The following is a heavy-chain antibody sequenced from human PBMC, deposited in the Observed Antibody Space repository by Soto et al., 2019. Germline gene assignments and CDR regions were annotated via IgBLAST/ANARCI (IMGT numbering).Heavy chain of an antibody. D-gene: IGHD6-6*01. CDR2: IYYDGNT. CDR1: GGSITSSSHY. V-gene: IGHV4-39*01. CDR3: ARSSITPRLFMYPFDY. Sequence: PSETLSLTCTVFGGSITSSSHYWGWIRQPPGKGLECIGNIYYDGNTYYNPSLKSRVTISLDTSKNQFSLRLNSVTAADTAVYYCARSSITPRLFMYPFDYWGQGTLVTV. J-gene: IGHJ4*02.